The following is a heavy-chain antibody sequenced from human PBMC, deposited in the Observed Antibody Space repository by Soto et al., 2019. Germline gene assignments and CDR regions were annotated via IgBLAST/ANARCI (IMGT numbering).Heavy chain of an antibody. CDR1: GYSFTSYW. CDR2: IYPGDSDT. V-gene: IGHV5-51*01. Sequence: PGESLKISCKGSGYSFTSYWIGWVLQMPGKGLEWMGIIYPGDSDTRYSPSFQGQVTISADKSISTAYLQWSSLKASDTAMYYCARLFLRSGYDPDYYYYYMDVWGKGTTVTVSS. D-gene: IGHD5-12*01. CDR3: ARLFLRSGYDPDYYYYYMDV. J-gene: IGHJ6*03.